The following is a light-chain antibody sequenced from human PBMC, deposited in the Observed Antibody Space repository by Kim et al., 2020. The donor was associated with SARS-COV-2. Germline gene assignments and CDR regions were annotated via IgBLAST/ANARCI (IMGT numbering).Light chain of an antibody. CDR1: SGNVGRSDD. J-gene: IGLJ2*01. Sequence: GPSMSMSCTGTSGNVGRSDDVSWYQQFPYKSPNVVSYAATNRPSGVSTRFSGSKSVNTVSLTISWLQAEDEADYYCASSGSVHTVIFGGGTQLTVL. CDR3: ASSGSVHTVI. CDR2: AAT. V-gene: IGLV2-14*03.